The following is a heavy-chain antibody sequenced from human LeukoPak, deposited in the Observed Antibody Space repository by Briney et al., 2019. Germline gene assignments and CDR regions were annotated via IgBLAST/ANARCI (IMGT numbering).Heavy chain of an antibody. CDR1: GFTFSSCA. CDR3: AKDLWGVGATVSDYYGMDV. Sequence: GGSLRLSCAASGFTFSSCAMTWVRQAPGKGLEWVSAISGSGGSTNYADSVKGRFTISRDNSKNTLYLQMNSLRAEDTAVYYCAKDLWGVGATVSDYYGMDVWGQGTTVIVSS. J-gene: IGHJ6*02. V-gene: IGHV3-23*01. D-gene: IGHD1-26*01. CDR2: ISGSGGST.